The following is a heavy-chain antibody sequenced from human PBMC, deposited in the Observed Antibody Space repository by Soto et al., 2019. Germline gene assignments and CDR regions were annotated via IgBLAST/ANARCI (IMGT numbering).Heavy chain of an antibody. J-gene: IGHJ4*02. V-gene: IGHV4-39*01. CDR3: ARLLTTYYYDSSGYYYFDY. CDR2: IYYSGST. D-gene: IGHD3-22*01. CDR1: GGSISSSSYY. Sequence: SETLSLTCTVSGGSISSSSYYWGWIRQPPGKGLEWIGSIYYSGSTYYNPSLKSRVTISVDTSKNRFSLKLSSVTAADTAVYYCARLLTTYYYDSSGYYYFDYWGQGTLVTVSS.